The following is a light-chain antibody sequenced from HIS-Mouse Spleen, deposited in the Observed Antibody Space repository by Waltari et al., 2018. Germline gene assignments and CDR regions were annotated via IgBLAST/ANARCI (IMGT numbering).Light chain of an antibody. CDR3: QQYYSYPWT. V-gene: IGKV1-8*01. CDR2: AAS. J-gene: IGKJ1*01. Sequence: AIRMTQSPSSFSASTGDRVTITCRASQGISSYLAWYQQKPGKAPKLLIYAASTLQSGVPSMCSGSGSTTDFTLTISCLQSEDFATYYCQQYYSYPWTFSQGTKVEIK. CDR1: QGISSY.